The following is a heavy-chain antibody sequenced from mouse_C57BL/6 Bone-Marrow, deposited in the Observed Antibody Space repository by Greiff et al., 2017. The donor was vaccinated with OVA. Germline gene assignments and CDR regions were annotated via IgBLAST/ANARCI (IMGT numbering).Heavy chain of an antibody. V-gene: IGHV5-17*01. CDR2: ISSGSSTI. J-gene: IGHJ2*01. Sequence: EVMLVESGGGLVKPGGSLKLSCAASGFTFSDYGMHWVRQAPEKGLEWVAYISSGSSTIYYANTVKGRFTISRDNAKNTVFLQMTSLRSEDTAMYYCAGGGGDYWGQGTTLTVSS. CDR3: AGGGGDY. CDR1: GFTFSDYG.